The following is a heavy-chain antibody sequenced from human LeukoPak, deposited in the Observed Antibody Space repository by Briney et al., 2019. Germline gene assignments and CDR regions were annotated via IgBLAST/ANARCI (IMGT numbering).Heavy chain of an antibody. J-gene: IGHJ4*02. D-gene: IGHD3-22*01. CDR1: GFTFSSYS. CDR3: ARGYYYDSSGYTY. V-gene: IGHV3-21*01. Sequence: TGGSLRLSCAASGFTFSSYSMNWVRQAPGKGLEWVSCISSSSYIYYADSVKGRFTISRDNAKNSLYLQMNSLRAEDTAVYYCARGYYYDSSGYTYWGQGTLVTVSS. CDR2: ISSSSYI.